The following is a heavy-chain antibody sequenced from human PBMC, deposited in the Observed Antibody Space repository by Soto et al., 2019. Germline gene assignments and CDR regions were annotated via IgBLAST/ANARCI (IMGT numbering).Heavy chain of an antibody. CDR2: ISAYNGNT. CDR1: GYTFTSYG. D-gene: IGHD2-8*01. CDR3: ARGLYYLEMATEPPGY. J-gene: IGHJ4*02. V-gene: IGHV1-18*01. Sequence: ASVKVSCKASGYTFTSYGISWVRQAPGQGLEWMGWISAYNGNTNYAQKLQGRVTMTTDTSTSTAYMELRSLGSDDTAVYYCARGLYYLEMATEPPGYWGQGTLVTVSS.